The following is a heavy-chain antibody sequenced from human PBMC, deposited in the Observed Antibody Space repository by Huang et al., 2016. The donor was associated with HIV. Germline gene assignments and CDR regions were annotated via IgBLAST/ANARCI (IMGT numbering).Heavy chain of an antibody. Sequence: VQLVESGGGVVQPGRSLRISCAASGFTFSSYGMHWVRQAPGKGLGGVAVISYDAKTKYYADSVKGRFSISRDKSKTTVYLQLNSLRLEDTAVYYCAKGGSAAAVLDFWGQGTLVTVSS. D-gene: IGHD6-13*01. CDR2: ISYDAKTK. J-gene: IGHJ4*02. CDR1: GFTFSSYG. CDR3: AKGGSAAAVLDF. V-gene: IGHV3-30*18.